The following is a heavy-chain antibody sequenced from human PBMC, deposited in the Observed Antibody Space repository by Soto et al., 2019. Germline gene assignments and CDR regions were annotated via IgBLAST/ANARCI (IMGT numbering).Heavy chain of an antibody. CDR1: GYSFTSYW. J-gene: IGHJ3*02. V-gene: IGHV5-51*01. CDR3: ARPGAYCSSTRCPTPLDPFDI. CDR2: IYPGDSDT. Sequence: GESLKISCKGSGYSFTSYWIGWVRQMPGKGLEWMGIIYPGDSDTRYSPSFQGQVTISADKSTSTAYLQWSSLKASDTAMYYCARPGAYCSSTRCPTPLDPFDIWGQGTMVTVSS. D-gene: IGHD2-2*01.